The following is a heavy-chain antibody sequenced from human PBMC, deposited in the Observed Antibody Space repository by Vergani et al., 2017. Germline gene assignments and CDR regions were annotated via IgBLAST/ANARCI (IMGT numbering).Heavy chain of an antibody. CDR3: ARADNYYGSSGDAFDI. CDR2: ISAYNGNT. J-gene: IGHJ3*02. V-gene: IGHV1-18*01. CDR1: GYTFTSYG. Sequence: QVQLVQSGAEVKKPGASVKVSCKASGYTFTSYGISWVRQAPGQGLEWMGWISAYNGNTNYAQKLQGRVTMTTDTSTSTAYMELRSLRSDDTVVYYCARADNYYGSSGDAFDIWGQGTMGTVSS. D-gene: IGHD3-22*01.